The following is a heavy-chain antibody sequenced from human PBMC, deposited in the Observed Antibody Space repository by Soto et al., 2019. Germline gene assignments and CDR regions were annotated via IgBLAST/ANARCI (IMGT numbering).Heavy chain of an antibody. Sequence: QTLSLTCDISGDSVSSNSAGWNWIRQTPSRGLEWLGRTYYKSKWYYTYAASVKSRITVSPDTSKNHFSLQLNSVTPDDTAVNYCARGSCDDLSGHHYMCGWDKETPARVSS. CDR1: GDSVSSNSAG. V-gene: IGHV6-1*01. J-gene: IGHJ6*03. D-gene: IGHD1-26*01. CDR2: TYYKSKWYY. CDR3: ARGSCDDLSGHHYMCG.